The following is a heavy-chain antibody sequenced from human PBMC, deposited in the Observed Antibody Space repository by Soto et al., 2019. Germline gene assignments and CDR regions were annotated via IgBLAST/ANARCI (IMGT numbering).Heavy chain of an antibody. CDR2: INPHGGST. CDR1: GDTFTSYY. J-gene: IGHJ5*02. V-gene: IGHV1-46*01. D-gene: IGHD3-3*01. CDR3: ARSSGGNFGIIIEGSNWCDP. Sequence: QVQLVQSGAEVKKPGASVKVSCKAPGDTFTSYYLNWVRQAPGQGLAWMGVINPHGGSTKYAQKCQGRIAMTRDTSRSTVYMELGSLRSDDTAIYYCARSSGGNFGIIIEGSNWCDPWGQGTLVTVSS.